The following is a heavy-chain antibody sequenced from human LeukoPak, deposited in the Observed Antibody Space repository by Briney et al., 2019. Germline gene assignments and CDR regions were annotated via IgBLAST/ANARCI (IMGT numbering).Heavy chain of an antibody. CDR2: ISAYNGNT. CDR3: ARAGELLLYYFQH. CDR1: GYTFTSYD. V-gene: IGHV1-18*01. Sequence: ASVKVSCKASGYTFTSYDINWVRQATGQGLEWMGWISAYNGNTNYAQKLQGRVTMTTDTSTSTAYMELRSLRSDDTAVYYCARAGELLLYYFQHWGQGTLVTVSP. D-gene: IGHD1-26*01. J-gene: IGHJ1*01.